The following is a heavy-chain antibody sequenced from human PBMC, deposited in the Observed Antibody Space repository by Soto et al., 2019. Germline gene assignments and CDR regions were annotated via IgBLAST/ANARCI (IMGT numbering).Heavy chain of an antibody. CDR1: GYTFTSYG. CDR3: ARNYDSRRSWSVDYYHYYAMDV. J-gene: IGHJ6*02. Sequence: GASVKVSCKASGYTFTSYGISWVRQAPGQGLEWMGWISAYNGNTNYAQKLQGRVTMTTDTSTSTAYMELRSLRSDDTAVYYCARNYDSRRSWSVDYYHYYAMDVWGQGTTLTVSS. V-gene: IGHV1-18*04. CDR2: ISAYNGNT. D-gene: IGHD3-22*01.